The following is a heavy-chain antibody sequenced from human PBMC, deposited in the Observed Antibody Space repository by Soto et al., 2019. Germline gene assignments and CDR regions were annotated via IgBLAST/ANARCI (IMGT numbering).Heavy chain of an antibody. CDR1: GFTFSSYG. CDR3: ARPSIVGATLFDY. Sequence: GGSLRLSCAASGFTFSSYGMHWVRQAPGKGLEWVAVIWYDGSNKYYADSVKGRFTISRDNSKNTLYLQMNSLRAEDTAVYYCARPSIVGATLFDYWGQGTLVTVYS. CDR2: IWYDGSNK. J-gene: IGHJ4*02. V-gene: IGHV3-33*01. D-gene: IGHD1-26*01.